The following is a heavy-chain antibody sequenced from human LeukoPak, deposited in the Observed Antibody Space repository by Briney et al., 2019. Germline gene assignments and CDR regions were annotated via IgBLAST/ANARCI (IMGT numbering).Heavy chain of an antibody. Sequence: GGSLRLSCAASGFTFTTYAMSWVRQAPGKGLERISSISSTRSYIYYADSVKGRFTISRDNAKNSLYLQMNSLRDVDTAVYYCARDLHVRTVSDGLDLWGQGTMVTVSS. J-gene: IGHJ3*01. CDR2: ISSTRSYI. CDR3: ARDLHVRTVSDGLDL. CDR1: GFTFTTYA. D-gene: IGHD5/OR15-5a*01. V-gene: IGHV3-21*01.